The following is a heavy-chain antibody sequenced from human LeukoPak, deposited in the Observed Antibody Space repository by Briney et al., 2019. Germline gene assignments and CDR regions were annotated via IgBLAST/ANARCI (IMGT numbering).Heavy chain of an antibody. D-gene: IGHD4-17*01. CDR1: GFTFSSYG. V-gene: IGHV3-30*18. CDR3: AKPAHDYGDYDY. CDR2: ISYDGSNK. J-gene: IGHJ4*02. Sequence: SLRLSCAASGFTFSSYGMHWVRQAPGKGLEWVAVISYDGSNKYYADSVKGRFTISRDNSKNTLYLQMNSLRAEDTAVYYCAKPAHDYGDYDYWGQGTLVTVSS.